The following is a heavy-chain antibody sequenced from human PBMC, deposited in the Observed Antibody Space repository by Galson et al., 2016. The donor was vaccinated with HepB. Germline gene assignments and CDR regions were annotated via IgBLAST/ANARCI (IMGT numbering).Heavy chain of an antibody. CDR1: GYTFTSYF. D-gene: IGHD4-23*01. Sequence: SVKVSCKASGYTFTSYFIHWVRQAPGQGLEWMGVINPSGGGISYAQKFQGRVTVARDTSTTTVYMELSTLRPEDTAVYYCARIHGGSDFLLWGQGTLVTVSS. CDR3: ARIHGGSDFLL. V-gene: IGHV1-46*01. J-gene: IGHJ1*01. CDR2: INPSGGGI.